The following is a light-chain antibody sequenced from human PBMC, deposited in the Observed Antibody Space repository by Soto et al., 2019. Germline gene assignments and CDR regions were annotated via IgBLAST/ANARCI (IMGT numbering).Light chain of an antibody. J-gene: IGKJ3*01. CDR1: QSVNNY. CDR2: DAS. Sequence: EIVLTQSPATLSLSPGEGANLSCWASQSVNNYLAWYQQRPGQAPRLLIYDASYRATGIPARFSGSGSGTDFTLTISSLEPEDFAVYYCQHRNNRPFSFGPGTKVDIK. V-gene: IGKV3-11*01. CDR3: QHRNNRPFS.